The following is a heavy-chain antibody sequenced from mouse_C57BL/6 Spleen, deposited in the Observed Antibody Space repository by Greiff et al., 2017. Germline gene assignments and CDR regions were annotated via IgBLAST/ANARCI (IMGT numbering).Heavy chain of an antibody. CDR1: GYSITSGYD. CDR3: AAQRFPDYPFAY. Sequence: EVQLVESGPGMVKPSQSLSLTCTVTGYSITSGYDWHWIRHFPGNKLEWMGYISYSGCTNYNPSLKSRISITHDTSKTHFFLMLNSVTTEDTATYYCAAQRFPDYPFAYWGQGTLVTVSA. D-gene: IGHD2-4*01. V-gene: IGHV3-1*01. CDR2: ISYSGCT. J-gene: IGHJ3*01.